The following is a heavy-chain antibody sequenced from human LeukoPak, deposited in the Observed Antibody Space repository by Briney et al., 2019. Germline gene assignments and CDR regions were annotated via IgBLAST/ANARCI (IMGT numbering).Heavy chain of an antibody. CDR2: ISSNGGST. D-gene: IGHD6-19*01. CDR3: ARDGRLYSSGWPPYYFDY. V-gene: IGHV3-64*01. CDR1: GFTFSSYA. J-gene: IGHJ4*02. Sequence: GGSLRLSCAASGFTFSSYAMHWVRQAPGKGLEYVSAISSNGGSTYHASSVKGRFTISRDNSKNTLYLQMGSLRAEDMAVYYCARDGRLYSSGWPPYYFDYWGQGTLVTVSS.